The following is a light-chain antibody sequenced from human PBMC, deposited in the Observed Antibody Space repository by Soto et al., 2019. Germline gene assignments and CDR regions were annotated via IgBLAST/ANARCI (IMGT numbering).Light chain of an antibody. Sequence: EIVLTQSPGTLSLSPGERATHSCRASQSVSSSYLAWYQHKPGQAPRLLIYGASSRATGIPDRFSGSGSGTDFTLTISRLEPEDFAVYYCQQYGNSPITFGQGTRLEIK. V-gene: IGKV3-20*01. CDR2: GAS. CDR3: QQYGNSPIT. CDR1: QSVSSSY. J-gene: IGKJ5*01.